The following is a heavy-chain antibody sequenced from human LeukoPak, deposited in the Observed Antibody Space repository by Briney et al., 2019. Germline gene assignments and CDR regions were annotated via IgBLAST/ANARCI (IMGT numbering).Heavy chain of an antibody. D-gene: IGHD4/OR15-4a*01. CDR2: IYYSGST. J-gene: IGHJ4*02. CDR3: ARQRQLGAIDY. CDR1: GGSISSYY. Sequence: SETLSLTCTVSGGSISSYYWSWIRQPPGKGLEWIGYIYYSGSTNYNPSLKSRVTISVDTSKNQFSLKLSSVTAADTAVYYCARQRQLGAIDYWGQGTLVTVSS. V-gene: IGHV4-59*01.